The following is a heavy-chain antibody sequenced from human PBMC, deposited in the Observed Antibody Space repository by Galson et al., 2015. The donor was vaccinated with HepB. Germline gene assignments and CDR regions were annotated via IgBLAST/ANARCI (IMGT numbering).Heavy chain of an antibody. V-gene: IGHV1-69*02. CDR1: GGTFSSYT. CDR2: IIPILGIA. CDR3: ARASYYYDSSGYYRNLYYYYYGMDV. J-gene: IGHJ6*02. D-gene: IGHD3-22*01. Sequence: SVKVSCKASGGTFSSYTISWVRQAPGQGLEWMGRIIPILGIANYAQKFQGRVTITADKSTSTAYMELSSLRSEDTAVYYCARASYYYDSSGYYRNLYYYYYGMDVWGQGTTVTVSS.